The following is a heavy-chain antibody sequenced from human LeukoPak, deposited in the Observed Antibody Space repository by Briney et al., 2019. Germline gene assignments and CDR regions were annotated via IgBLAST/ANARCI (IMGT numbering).Heavy chain of an antibody. Sequence: ASVKVSCKTSGGTFTSYAITWVRQAPGQGLEWMGKIIPISGTTNYAQKFQGRVTFTADESTSTAYMELSSLRSEDTAVYYCATPRDYYDRRAFDIWGQGTMVTVSS. CDR2: IIPISGTT. V-gene: IGHV1-69*13. J-gene: IGHJ3*02. CDR1: GGTFTSYA. CDR3: ATPRDYYDRRAFDI. D-gene: IGHD3-22*01.